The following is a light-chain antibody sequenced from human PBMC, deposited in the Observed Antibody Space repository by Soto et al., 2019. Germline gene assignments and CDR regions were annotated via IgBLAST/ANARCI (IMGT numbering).Light chain of an antibody. CDR2: EVS. V-gene: IGLV2-8*01. Sequence: QSALTQPPSASGSPGQSVTISCSGTSSDVGGYNYVSWHQQHPGKAPKLMIYEVSKRPSGVPDRFSGSKSGNTASLIVSGLQAEDEADYYSSSYAGSNNFVFGTGTKVTVL. CDR3: SSYAGSNNFV. J-gene: IGLJ1*01. CDR1: SSDVGGYNY.